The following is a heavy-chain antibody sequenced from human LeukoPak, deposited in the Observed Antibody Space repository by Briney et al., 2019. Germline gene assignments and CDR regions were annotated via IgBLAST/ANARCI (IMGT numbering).Heavy chain of an antibody. CDR1: GFTFSSYA. V-gene: IGHV3-66*01. D-gene: IGHD3-22*01. J-gene: IGHJ4*02. CDR2: IYSGGST. CDR3: ARFNYYDSSGFDY. Sequence: PGGSLRLSCAASGFTFSSYAMSWVRQAPGKGLEWVSVIYSGGSTYYADSVKGRFTTSRDNSKNTLYLQMNSLRGEDTAVYYCARFNYYDSSGFDYWGQGTLVTVSS.